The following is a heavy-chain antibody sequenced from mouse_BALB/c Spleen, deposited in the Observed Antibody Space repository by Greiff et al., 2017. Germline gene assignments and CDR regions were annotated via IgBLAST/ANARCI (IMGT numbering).Heavy chain of an antibody. CDR3: ARYYDYDGGFDY. V-gene: IGHV3-8*02. CDR2: ISYSGST. J-gene: IGHJ2*01. Sequence: EVQRVESGPSLVKPSQTLSLTCSVTGDSITSGYWNWIRKFPGNKLEYMGYISYSGSTYYNPSLKSRISITRDTSKNQYYLQLNSVTTEDTATYYCARYYDYDGGFDYWGQGTTLTVSS. CDR1: GDSITSGY. D-gene: IGHD2-4*01.